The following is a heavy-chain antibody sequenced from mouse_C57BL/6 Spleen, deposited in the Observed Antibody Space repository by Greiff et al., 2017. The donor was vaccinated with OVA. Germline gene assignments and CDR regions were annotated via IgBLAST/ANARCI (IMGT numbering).Heavy chain of an antibody. CDR1: GYTFTDYE. Sequence: VQLQQSGAELVRPGASVTLSCKASGYTFTDYEMHWVKQTPVHGLEWLGAIDPETGGTAYNQKFKGKAILTADKSSSTAYMELRSLTSDDSAVYYCTREVGYGNYEGYDYWGQGTTLTVSS. J-gene: IGHJ2*01. CDR2: IDPETGGT. D-gene: IGHD2-1*01. V-gene: IGHV1-15*01. CDR3: TREVGYGNYEGYDY.